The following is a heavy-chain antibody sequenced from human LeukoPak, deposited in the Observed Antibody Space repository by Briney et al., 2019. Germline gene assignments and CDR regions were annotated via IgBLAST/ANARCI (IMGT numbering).Heavy chain of an antibody. CDR1: GFTFSTYA. CDR2: IKQDGSEK. CDR3: ASPLAYYDILTGSKHSGAFDI. J-gene: IGHJ3*02. D-gene: IGHD3-9*01. Sequence: GGSLRLSCAASGFTFSTYAMSWVRQAPGKGLEWVANIKQDGSEKYYVDSVKGRFTISRDNAKNSLYLQMNSLRAEDTAVYYCASPLAYYDILTGSKHSGAFDIWGQGTMVTVSS. V-gene: IGHV3-7*01.